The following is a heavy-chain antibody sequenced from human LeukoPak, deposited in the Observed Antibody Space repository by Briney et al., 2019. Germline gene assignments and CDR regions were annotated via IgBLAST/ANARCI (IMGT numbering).Heavy chain of an antibody. V-gene: IGHV3-11*01. J-gene: IGHJ5*02. Sequence: GGSLRLSCAASGFTLSDYYMSWIRQAPGKGLEWVAYFSNTGSITYYADSVKGRFTISRDNAKNSLYLQMNSLRADDTAVYHCARDVSNRGFDPWGQGTLVTVSS. CDR2: FSNTGSIT. CDR1: GFTLSDYY. D-gene: IGHD2/OR15-2a*01. CDR3: ARDVSNRGFDP.